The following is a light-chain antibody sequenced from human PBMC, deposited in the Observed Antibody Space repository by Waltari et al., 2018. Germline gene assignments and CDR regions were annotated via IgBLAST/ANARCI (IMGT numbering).Light chain of an antibody. CDR2: EAS. J-gene: IGKJ4*01. V-gene: IGKV1-5*03. CDR3: QQYNSYSLLT. CDR1: QRISKW. Sequence: DIRMTQSPSTLSASAGDRVIISCRASQRISKWLAWYQQKPGKDPKLLIYEASTLQSGVPSRFSGTGSGTDFTLTISSLQPDDFATYYCQQYNSYSLLTFGGGTKVEIK.